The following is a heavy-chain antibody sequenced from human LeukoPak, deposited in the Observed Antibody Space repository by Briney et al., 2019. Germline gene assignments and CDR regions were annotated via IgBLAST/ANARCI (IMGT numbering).Heavy chain of an antibody. CDR1: GGTFSSYA. CDR2: IIPIFGTA. V-gene: IGHV1-69*13. J-gene: IGHJ2*01. D-gene: IGHD2-2*01. CDR3: AGSGLVVPAAFVWHFDL. Sequence: SVKVSCKASGGTFSSYAISWVRQAPGQGLEWMGGIIPIFGTANYAQKFQGRVTITADESTSTAYMELSSLRSEDTAVYYCAGSGLVVPAAFVWHFDLWGRGTLVTVSS.